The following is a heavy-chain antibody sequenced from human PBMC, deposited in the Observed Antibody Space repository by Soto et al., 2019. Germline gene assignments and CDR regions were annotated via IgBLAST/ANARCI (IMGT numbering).Heavy chain of an antibody. CDR2: IYYSGST. D-gene: IGHD6-19*01. CDR3: ARHDSSGWYWFDP. CDR1: GGSISSYY. Sequence: SETLSLTCTVSGGSISSYYWSWIRHPPGKGLEWIGYIYYSGSTNYNPSLKSRVTISVDTSKNQFSLKLSSVTAADTAVYYCARHDSSGWYWFDPWGQGALVTVSS. V-gene: IGHV4-59*08. J-gene: IGHJ5*02.